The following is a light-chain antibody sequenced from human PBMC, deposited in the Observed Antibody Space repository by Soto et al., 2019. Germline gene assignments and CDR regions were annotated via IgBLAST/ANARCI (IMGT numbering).Light chain of an antibody. CDR3: QKYNSAPWT. J-gene: IGKJ1*01. Sequence: DIQITQSPSSLATSVGDTVTITCRASQVISKYLAWYQQKPGKVPKLLIYAASTLQSGVRSRFSGSGSVTAFTLTISSLQPEDVATYYCQKYNSAPWTFGQGNKVEIK. V-gene: IGKV1-27*01. CDR2: AAS. CDR1: QVISKY.